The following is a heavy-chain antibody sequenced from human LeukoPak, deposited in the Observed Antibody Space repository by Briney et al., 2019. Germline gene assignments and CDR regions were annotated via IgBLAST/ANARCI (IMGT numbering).Heavy chain of an antibody. V-gene: IGHV4-4*07. CDR2: IYTSGST. CDR1: GGSISSYY. CDR3: VRGTHYYDSSGYLYYFDY. D-gene: IGHD3-22*01. Sequence: SETLSLTCTVSGGSISSYYWSWIRQPAGKGLEWIGRIYTSGSTNYNPSLKSRVTMSVDTSKNQFSLKLSSVTAADTAVYYCVRGTHYYDSSGYLYYFDYWGQGTLVTVSS. J-gene: IGHJ4*02.